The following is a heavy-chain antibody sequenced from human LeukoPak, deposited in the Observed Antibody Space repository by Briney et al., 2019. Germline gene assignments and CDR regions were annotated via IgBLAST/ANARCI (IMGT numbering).Heavy chain of an antibody. J-gene: IGHJ1*01. Sequence: SETLSLTCAVYGWSFSFYYLTWIRQPPGKGLEWIGEINHSGKANYNPSPKSRVGMTVDTSKSQFYLNLTYLTAADTAVYYCARRGGKYSSSSINYWGQGTLVTVSS. V-gene: IGHV4-34*10. CDR3: ARRGGKYSSSSINY. CDR1: GWSFSFYY. CDR2: INHSGKA. D-gene: IGHD6-6*01.